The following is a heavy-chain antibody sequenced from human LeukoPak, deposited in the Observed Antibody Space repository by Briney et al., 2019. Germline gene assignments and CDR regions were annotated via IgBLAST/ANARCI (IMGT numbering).Heavy chain of an antibody. CDR2: INPYSGGT. V-gene: IGHV1-2*02. D-gene: IGHD3-10*01. J-gene: IGHJ6*02. CDR1: GYTFTDYY. Sequence: GASVKVSCKASGYTFTDYYMPWVRQAPGQRLEWMGWINPYSGGTDYAQKFQGRVTMTRDPSISTAYMEVSRLRPDDTAVYYCARPMVRGVIFDGMDVWGQGTTVTVSS. CDR3: ARPMVRGVIFDGMDV.